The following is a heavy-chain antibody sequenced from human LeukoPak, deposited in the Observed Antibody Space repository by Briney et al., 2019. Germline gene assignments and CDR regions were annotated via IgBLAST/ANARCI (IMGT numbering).Heavy chain of an antibody. CDR1: GFTFSSYW. CDR3: ARELRYFDWYSDY. J-gene: IGHJ4*02. Sequence: PGGSLRLSCAASGFTFSSYWMSWVRQAPGKGLEWVANIKQGGSEKYYVDSVKGRFTISRDNAKNSLYLQMNSLRAEDTAVYYCARELRYFDWYSDYWGQGTLVTVSS. D-gene: IGHD3-9*01. V-gene: IGHV3-7*01. CDR2: IKQGGSEK.